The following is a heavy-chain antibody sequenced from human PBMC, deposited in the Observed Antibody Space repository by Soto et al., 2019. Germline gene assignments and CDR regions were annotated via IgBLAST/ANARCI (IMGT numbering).Heavy chain of an antibody. J-gene: IGHJ4*02. CDR2: IYYSGST. CDR1: GRSISSGGYY. Sequence: LSLTCTVSGRSISSGGYYWSWILHHPGKGLEWIGYIYYSGSTYYNPSLKSRVTISVDTSKNQFSLKLSSVTAADTAVYYCASTPYYYDSSGNGDYWGQGTLVTVSS. V-gene: IGHV4-31*03. D-gene: IGHD3-22*01. CDR3: ASTPYYYDSSGNGDY.